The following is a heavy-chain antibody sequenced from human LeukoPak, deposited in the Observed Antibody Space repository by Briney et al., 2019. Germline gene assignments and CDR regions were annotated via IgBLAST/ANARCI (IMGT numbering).Heavy chain of an antibody. CDR3: ARGEDSRKSGSY. Sequence: PSETQSLTCAVYGGSFSGYYWSWIRQPPGKGLEWVGEIHPSGSTNYNPSLKSRVTISVDMSKNQFSLKLTSVTAADTAVYYCARGEDSRKSGSYWGQGTLVTVSS. J-gene: IGHJ4*02. D-gene: IGHD3-22*01. CDR2: IHPSGST. V-gene: IGHV4-34*01. CDR1: GGSFSGYY.